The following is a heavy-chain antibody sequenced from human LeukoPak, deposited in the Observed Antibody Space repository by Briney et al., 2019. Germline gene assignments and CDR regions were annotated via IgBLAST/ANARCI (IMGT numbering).Heavy chain of an antibody. CDR3: ASKYGDDGY. CDR1: GGSFSGYY. CDR2: INHSGST. V-gene: IGHV4-34*01. Sequence: PSETLSLTCAVYGGSFSGYYWSWIRQPPGKGLEWIGEINHSGSTNYNPSLKSRVTISVDTSKNQFSLKLSSVTAADTAVYYCASKYGDDGYWGQGTLVTVSS. J-gene: IGHJ4*02. D-gene: IGHD4-17*01.